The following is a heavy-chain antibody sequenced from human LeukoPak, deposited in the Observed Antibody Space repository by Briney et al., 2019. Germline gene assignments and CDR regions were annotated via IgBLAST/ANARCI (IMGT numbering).Heavy chain of an antibody. D-gene: IGHD3-16*01. V-gene: IGHV2-5*02. Sequence: SGPTLVNPTQPLTLTCTFSGFSLSTSGVGVGWIRQPPVKALEWLALIYWDDDKRYSPSLKSRLTITKDTSKNQVVLTMTNMDPVDTATYYCAHSFGSRAYNWFDPWGQGTLVTVSS. CDR2: IYWDDDK. J-gene: IGHJ5*02. CDR1: GFSLSTSGVG. CDR3: AHSFGSRAYNWFDP.